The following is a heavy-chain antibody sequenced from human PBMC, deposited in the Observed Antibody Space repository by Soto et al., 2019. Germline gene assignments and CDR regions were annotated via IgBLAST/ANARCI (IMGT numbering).Heavy chain of an antibody. J-gene: IGHJ5*02. D-gene: IGHD2-8*01. CDR2: IYYSGTT. V-gene: IGHV4-39*01. Sequence: SETLSLTCTVSGDSISSSSYYWGWIRQPPGKGLEWIGDIYYSGTTHYNPSLKSRVTISIDTSKNQFSLHLRSVTAADTAVYYCPRLKGVFSISSNNSFDTWGQGTMVTVSS. CDR1: GDSISSSSYY. CDR3: PRLKGVFSISSNNSFDT.